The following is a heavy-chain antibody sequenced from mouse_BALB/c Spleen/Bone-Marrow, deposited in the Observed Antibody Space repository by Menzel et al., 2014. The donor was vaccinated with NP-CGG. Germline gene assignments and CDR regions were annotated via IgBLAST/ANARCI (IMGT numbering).Heavy chain of an antibody. CDR1: GFTFSSYS. Sequence: VDSGWDLEKSGDSLKLSCASSGFTFSSYSMSWVRQIPEKRLEWVATISSGGGNIYYPDSVKGRFTISRDNAKNNLYLQMSSLRSEDTALYYCVRSSPFFNGKGGDYAMDYWGQGTSVTVSS. CDR2: ISSGGGNI. D-gene: IGHD2-1*01. V-gene: IGHV5-9*03. CDR3: VRSSPFFNGKGGDYAMDY. J-gene: IGHJ4*01.